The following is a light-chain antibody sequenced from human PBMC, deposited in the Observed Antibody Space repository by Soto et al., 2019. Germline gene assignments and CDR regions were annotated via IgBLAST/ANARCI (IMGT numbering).Light chain of an antibody. J-gene: IGLJ2*01. Sequence: QPVLTQSPSASASLGASVRLTCTLSSGHSNYAVAWHQQQPEKGPRYLMKLNSDGSQWRGDGIPDRFSGSSSGAERYLTISRLQSDDEADYYCQTWDTGVVFGGGTKLTVL. V-gene: IGLV4-69*01. CDR3: QTWDTGVV. CDR2: LNSDGSQ. CDR1: SGHSNYA.